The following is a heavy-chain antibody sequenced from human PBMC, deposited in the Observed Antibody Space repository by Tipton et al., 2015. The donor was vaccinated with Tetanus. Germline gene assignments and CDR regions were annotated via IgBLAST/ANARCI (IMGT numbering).Heavy chain of an antibody. V-gene: IGHV4-39*01. J-gene: IGHJ4*02. Sequence: LRLSCTVSGGSISSSYYYWGWIRQPPGKGLEWIGSLDYSGNTYYNSSLMSRVTISVDTSKNQFSLRLNSVTAVDTAVYHCAKSDRVTRTSWYFHDWGQGTLVTVSS. CDR3: AKSDRVTRTSWYFHD. CDR1: GGSISSSYYY. D-gene: IGHD2-2*01. CDR2: LDYSGNT.